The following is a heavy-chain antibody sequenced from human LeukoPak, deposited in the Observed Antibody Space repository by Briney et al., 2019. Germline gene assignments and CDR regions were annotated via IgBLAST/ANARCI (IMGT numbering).Heavy chain of an antibody. Sequence: PGGSLRLSCAASGFTFSSYSMNWVRQAPGKGLEWVSSISSSSSYIYYADSVKGRFTISRDNAKNSLYLQMNSLRAEDTAVYYCARDTYDSSTYFDYWGQGPRSPSPQ. D-gene: IGHD3-22*01. CDR3: ARDTYDSSTYFDY. CDR1: GFTFSSYS. V-gene: IGHV3-21*01. J-gene: IGHJ4*02. CDR2: ISSSSSYI.